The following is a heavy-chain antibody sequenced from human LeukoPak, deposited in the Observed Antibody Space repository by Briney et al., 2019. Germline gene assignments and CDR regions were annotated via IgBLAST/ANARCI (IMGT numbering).Heavy chain of an antibody. Sequence: GGSLRLSCAASGFTFDDYGMSWVRQAPGKGLEWVSSISSSSSYIYYADSVKGRFTISRDNAKNSLYLQMNSLRAEDTAVYYCASYGPVYYYMDVWGKGTTVTVSS. CDR3: ASYGPVYYYMDV. CDR1: GFTFDDYG. V-gene: IGHV3-21*01. CDR2: ISSSSSYI. J-gene: IGHJ6*03. D-gene: IGHD4-17*01.